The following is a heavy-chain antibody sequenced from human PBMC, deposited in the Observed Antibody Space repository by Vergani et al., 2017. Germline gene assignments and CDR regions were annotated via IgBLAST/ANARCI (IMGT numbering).Heavy chain of an antibody. CDR2: IITIFGTA. CDR1: GGTFSSYA. Sequence: QVQLVQSGAEVKKPGSSVKVSCKASGGTFSSYAISWVRQAPGQGLEWMGGIITIFGTANYAQKFQGRVTITADESTSTAYMELSSLRSEDTAVYYCAGDSYGIQGKYYFEYWGQGTLVTVSS. J-gene: IGHJ4*02. D-gene: IGHD5-18*01. CDR3: AGDSYGIQGKYYFEY. V-gene: IGHV1-69*01.